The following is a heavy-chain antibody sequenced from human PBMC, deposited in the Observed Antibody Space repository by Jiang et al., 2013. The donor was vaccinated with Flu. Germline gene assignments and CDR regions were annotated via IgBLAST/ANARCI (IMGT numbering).Heavy chain of an antibody. CDR3: ARDGPRSMIVVDLGYYFDY. J-gene: IGHJ4*02. Sequence: QLLESGGGVVQPGESLRLSCAASGFTFSSYGMHWVRQAPGKGLEWVAVIWYDGSNKYYADSVKGRFTISRDNSKNTLYLQMNSLRAEDTAVYYCARDGPRSMIVVDLGYYFDYWGQGTLVTVSS. V-gene: IGHV3-33*01. CDR1: GFTFSSYG. D-gene: IGHD3-22*01. CDR2: IWYDGSNK.